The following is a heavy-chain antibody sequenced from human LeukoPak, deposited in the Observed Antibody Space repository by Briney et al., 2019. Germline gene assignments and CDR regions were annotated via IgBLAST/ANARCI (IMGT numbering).Heavy chain of an antibody. J-gene: IGHJ1*01. V-gene: IGHV3-7*01. CDR3: AGEEDLRELRGGREFFQY. D-gene: IGHD3-10*01. CDR2: INQDGSEK. CDR1: GFTFSIYW. Sequence: GGSLRLSCAASGFTFSIYWMSWVRQAPGKGLEWVANINQDGSEKNYVDSVKGRFTISRDNSKNTVYLQMNSLRVEDTAVYYCAGEEDLRELRGGREFFQYWGQGTLVTVSS.